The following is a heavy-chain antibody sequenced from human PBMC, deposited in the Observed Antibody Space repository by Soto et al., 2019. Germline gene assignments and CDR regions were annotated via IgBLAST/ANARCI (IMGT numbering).Heavy chain of an antibody. J-gene: IGHJ3*01. CDR1: GDTFNSYV. CDR3: ARDLADVHLWDAFDV. CDR2: IVPMFGTT. D-gene: IGHD6-13*01. V-gene: IGHV1-69*01. Sequence: QVQLVQSGPELKKPGSSVKVSCKAPGDTFNSYVISWVRQAPGQGLEWMGGIVPMFGTTNLALKFEARVTINADELTTTVYMEIRGLTSEDTAVYSCARDLADVHLWDAFDVWGHGTRVTVSS.